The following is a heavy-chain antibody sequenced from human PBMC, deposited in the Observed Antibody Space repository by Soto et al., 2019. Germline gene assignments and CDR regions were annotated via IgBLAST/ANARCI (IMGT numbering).Heavy chain of an antibody. D-gene: IGHD3-3*01. CDR1: GFTFSSFS. J-gene: IGHJ4*02. Sequence: ESGGGLVKPGGSLRLSCAASGFTFSSFSMTWVRQAPGKGLEWVSSITSSSSYIYYADSVKGRFTISRDNAKNSVFLQMNSLRAEDTAVYYCAKGSLDWIVADFDYWGQGTLVTVSS. CDR2: ITSSSSYI. CDR3: AKGSLDWIVADFDY. V-gene: IGHV3-21*01.